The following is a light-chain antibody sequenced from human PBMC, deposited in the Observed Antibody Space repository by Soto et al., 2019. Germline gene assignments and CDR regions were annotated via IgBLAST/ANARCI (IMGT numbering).Light chain of an antibody. CDR1: QSVSNY. J-gene: IGKJ3*01. CDR3: QQYSRWPRET. CDR2: EAS. V-gene: IGKV3-11*01. Sequence: EIVLTQTPATLSVSPGDRVTLSCRASQSVSNYLTWYQQKPGQAPRLLIYEASKRATGIPARFSGSGSGTDFTLTISSLETADFSVYFCQQYSRWPRETFGPGTKVDIK.